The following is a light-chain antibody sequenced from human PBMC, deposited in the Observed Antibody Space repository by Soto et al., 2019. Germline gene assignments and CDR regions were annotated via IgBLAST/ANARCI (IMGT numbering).Light chain of an antibody. CDR1: QGIRNY. V-gene: IGKV1-27*01. Sequence: DIQMTQSPSSLSAAVGDRVNITCRASQGIRNYLAWYQQKPGKVPKLLIYAASTLQSGVPSRFSGGGSGTDFTLTISSLQPEDVATYYCQHYKSASFTFGPGTRVDFK. J-gene: IGKJ3*01. CDR3: QHYKSASFT. CDR2: AAS.